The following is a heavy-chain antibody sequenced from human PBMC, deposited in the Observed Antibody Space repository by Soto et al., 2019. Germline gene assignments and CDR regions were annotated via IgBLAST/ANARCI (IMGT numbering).Heavy chain of an antibody. CDR2: IFTRDSET. CDR3: ARGYFDSGHGYDL. Sequence: GESLKISCKGSGYTFTNYWIGWVRQTPGKGLEWMGLIFTRDSETKTSPSFQGHVSFLVDNSINTVYLQWTSLKTTDTGIYFCARGYFDSGHGYDLWGQGALVTVSS. J-gene: IGHJ5*02. V-gene: IGHV5-51*01. D-gene: IGHD3-10*01. CDR1: GYTFTNYW.